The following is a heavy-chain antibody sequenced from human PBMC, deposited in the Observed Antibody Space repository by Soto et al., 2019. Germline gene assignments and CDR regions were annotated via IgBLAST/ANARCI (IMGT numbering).Heavy chain of an antibody. CDR2: IYYSGST. CDR3: ARDRATPGGMDV. CDR1: GGSISSGGYY. J-gene: IGHJ6*02. D-gene: IGHD2-8*02. V-gene: IGHV4-31*03. Sequence: QVQLQESGPGLVKPSQTLSLTCTVSGGSISSGGYYWSWIRQHPGKGLEWIGYIYYSGSTYYNPSLTMRVPISGDTSKTQFSLKLSSVPAADTAVYYCARDRATPGGMDVWGQGPTVTVSS.